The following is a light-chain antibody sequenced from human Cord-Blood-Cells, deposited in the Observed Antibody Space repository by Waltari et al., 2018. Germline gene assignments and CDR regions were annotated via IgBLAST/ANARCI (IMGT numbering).Light chain of an antibody. CDR1: QSISSW. Sequence: DIQMTQSPSTLSASVGDRVTITCRASQSISSWLAWYQQKPGKAPKLLSYKASSLESGVPSRFSGSGSGTEFTLTISSLQPDDFATYYCQQYNSGTFGQGTKVEIK. CDR3: QQYNSGT. J-gene: IGKJ1*01. CDR2: KAS. V-gene: IGKV1-5*03.